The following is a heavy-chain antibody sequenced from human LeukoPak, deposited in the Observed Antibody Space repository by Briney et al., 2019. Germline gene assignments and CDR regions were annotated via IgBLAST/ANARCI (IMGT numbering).Heavy chain of an antibody. CDR1: GGSMTPDY. D-gene: IGHD5-12*01. CDR3: ARDRGVGYGPPDLDN. Sequence: PSETLSLTCTVSGGSMTPDYWSWIRQSPGKGLEWLGYVYHSGTAFYSPSLKSRITISIDTSKSQFSLKVISVTAADTAVYYCARDRGVGYGPPDLDNWGQGILVTVSA. CDR2: VYHSGTA. J-gene: IGHJ4*02. V-gene: IGHV4-59*01.